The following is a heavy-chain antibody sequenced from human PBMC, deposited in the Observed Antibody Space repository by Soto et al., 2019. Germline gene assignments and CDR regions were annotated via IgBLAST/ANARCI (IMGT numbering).Heavy chain of an antibody. CDR2: IIPIFGTA. J-gene: IGHJ4*02. CDR1: GYSFTDYD. CDR3: ARDHGDFDY. V-gene: IGHV1-69*13. Sequence: ASVKVSCKTSGYSFTDYDINWVRQAPGQGLEWMGGIIPIFGTANYAQKFQGRVTITADESTSTAYMELNSLRSEDTAVYYCARDHGDFDYWGQGTLVTVSS. D-gene: IGHD3-3*01.